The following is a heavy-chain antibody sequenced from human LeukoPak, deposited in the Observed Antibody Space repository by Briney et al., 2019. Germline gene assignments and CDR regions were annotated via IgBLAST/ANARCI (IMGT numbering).Heavy chain of an antibody. CDR3: VGDSSGYYRQDY. Sequence: PSETLSLTCTVSGGSISSSSYYWGWIRQPPGKGLEWIGSIYYSGSTYYNPSLKSRVTISVDTSKNQFSLKLSSVTAADTAVYYCVGDSSGYYRQDYWGQGTLVTVSS. J-gene: IGHJ4*02. V-gene: IGHV4-39*07. CDR1: GGSISSSSYY. CDR2: IYYSGST. D-gene: IGHD3-22*01.